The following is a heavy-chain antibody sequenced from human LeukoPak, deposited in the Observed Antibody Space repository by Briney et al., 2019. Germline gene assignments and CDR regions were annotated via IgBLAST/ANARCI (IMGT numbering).Heavy chain of an antibody. V-gene: IGHV3-7*03. Sequence: GRSLRLSCAASGFTFSSYGMHWVRQAPGKGLEWVANIKQDGSEKYYVDSVKGRFTISRDNAKNSLYLQMNSLRAEDTAVYYCARDLVGCSSTSCSVWDAFDIWGQGTLVTVSS. CDR2: IKQDGSEK. CDR1: GFTFSSYG. J-gene: IGHJ4*02. CDR3: ARDLVGCSSTSCSVWDAFDI. D-gene: IGHD2-2*01.